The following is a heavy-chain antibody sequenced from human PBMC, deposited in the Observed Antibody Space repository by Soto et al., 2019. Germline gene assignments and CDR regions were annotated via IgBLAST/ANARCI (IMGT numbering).Heavy chain of an antibody. Sequence: SETLSLTCTVSGGSISSGGYYWSWIRQHPGKGLEWIGYIYYSGSTYYNPSLKSRVTISVDTSKNQFSLKLSSVTAADTAVYYCARDGVTLLAVWGQGTTVTVSS. CDR2: IYYSGST. D-gene: IGHD3-3*01. V-gene: IGHV4-31*03. J-gene: IGHJ6*02. CDR3: ARDGVTLLAV. CDR1: GGSISSGGYY.